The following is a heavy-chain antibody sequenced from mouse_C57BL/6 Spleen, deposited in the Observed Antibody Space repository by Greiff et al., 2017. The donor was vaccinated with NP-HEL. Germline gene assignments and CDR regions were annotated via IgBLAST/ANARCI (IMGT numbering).Heavy chain of an antibody. V-gene: IGHV1-82*01. CDR1: GYAFSSSW. D-gene: IGHD2-1*01. Sequence: VKLQESGPELVKPGASVKISCKASGYAFSSSWMNWVKQRPGKGLEWIGRIYPGDGDTNYNGTFKGKATLTADKSSSTAYMQLSSLTAEDSAVYFCARSYGNYDYYAMDYWGQGTSVTVSS. J-gene: IGHJ4*01. CDR2: IYPGDGDT. CDR3: ARSYGNYDYYAMDY.